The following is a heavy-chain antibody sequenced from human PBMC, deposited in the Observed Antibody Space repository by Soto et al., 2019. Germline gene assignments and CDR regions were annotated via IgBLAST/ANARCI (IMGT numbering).Heavy chain of an antibody. J-gene: IGHJ4*02. CDR2: IYYSGTT. Sequence: QVQLQESGPGLVKPSETLSLTCAVSGDSFSNDNYYWSWIRQPPGKGLEWIGYIYYSGTTNYNSYPKSRLSLSVDMSKNQFSLKLASVTAADTAVYFCARSQRGRTAFTFDYWGQGALVTVSS. D-gene: IGHD3-16*01. V-gene: IGHV4-61*01. CDR1: GDSFSNDNYY. CDR3: ARSQRGRTAFTFDY.